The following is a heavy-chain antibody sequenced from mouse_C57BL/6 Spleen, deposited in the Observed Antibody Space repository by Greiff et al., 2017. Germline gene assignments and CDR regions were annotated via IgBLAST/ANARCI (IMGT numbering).Heavy chain of an antibody. D-gene: IGHD1-1*01. CDR1: GYAFSSYW. CDR2: IYPGDGDT. CDR3: ARDYGSRAPAWFAY. Sequence: VKLMESGAELVKPGASVKISCKASGYAFSSYWMNWVKQRPGKGLEWIGQIYPGDGDTNYNGKFKGKATLTADKSSSTAYMQLSSLTSEDSAVYCCARDYGSRAPAWFAYWGQGTLVTVSA. J-gene: IGHJ3*01. V-gene: IGHV1-80*01.